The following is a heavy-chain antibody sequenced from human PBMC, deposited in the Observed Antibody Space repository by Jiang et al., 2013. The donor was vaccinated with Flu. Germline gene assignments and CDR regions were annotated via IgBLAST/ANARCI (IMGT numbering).Heavy chain of an antibody. Sequence: QLLESGGGLVQPGGSLRLSCAASGFTFSSYAMSWVRPGIQGRGWSGSQLLVGSGGSTYYADSVKGRFTISRDNSKNTLYVQMDSLRAEDTAVYYCAKARGTTARPQAYGMDVWGQGTTVTVSS. CDR3: AKARGTTARPQAYGMDV. CDR2: LVGSGGST. D-gene: IGHD6-6*01. J-gene: IGHJ6*02. V-gene: IGHV3-23*01. CDR1: GFTFSSYA.